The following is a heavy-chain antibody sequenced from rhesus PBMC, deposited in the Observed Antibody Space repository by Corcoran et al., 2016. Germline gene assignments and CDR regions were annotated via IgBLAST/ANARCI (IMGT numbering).Heavy chain of an antibody. V-gene: IGHV2S1*01. J-gene: IGHJ4*01. CDR3: ARVKGSSWSF. CDR1: GFSLSTSGMG. D-gene: IGHD6-13*01. CDR2: IYWDDAK. Sequence: QVTLKESGPALVKPTQTLTLTCTFSGFSLSTSGMGVGWTRQPPGKALVWLASIYWDDAKYYSTSLKSRLTISKDTSNNQVVLTMTNMDPVDTATYYCARVKGSSWSFWGQGVLVTVSS.